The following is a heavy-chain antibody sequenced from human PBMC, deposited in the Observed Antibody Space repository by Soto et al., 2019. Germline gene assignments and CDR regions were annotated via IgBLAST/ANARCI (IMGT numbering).Heavy chain of an antibody. CDR1: GYSISIGYS. D-gene: IGHD2-8*02. Sequence: SETLSLTCAVSGYSISIGYSWGWVRQPPGQGPEWIGTIYHNGRPYYNPSLNSRVTMSVDTSKNQFSLRLSSVTAADTAVYSCVRLSCGTGTYDCGMDYWGQGTMVTVSS. V-gene: IGHV4-38-2*01. CDR2: IYHNGRP. J-gene: IGHJ4*02. CDR3: VRLSCGTGTYDCGMDY.